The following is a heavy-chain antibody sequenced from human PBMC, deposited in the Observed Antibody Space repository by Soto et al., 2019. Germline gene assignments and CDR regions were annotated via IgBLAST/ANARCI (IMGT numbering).Heavy chain of an antibody. V-gene: IGHV4-39*01. CDR1: GGSISSSSYY. CDR3: ARQGSNYELIDP. CDR2: IYYSGST. Sequence: QLQLQESGPGLVKPSETLSLTCTVSGGSISSSSYYWGWIRQPPGKGLEWIGSIYYSGSTYYNPSLKSRVTISVDTSKNQFSLKLSSVTAADTAVYYCARQGSNYELIDPWGQGTLVTVSS. J-gene: IGHJ5*02. D-gene: IGHD4-4*01.